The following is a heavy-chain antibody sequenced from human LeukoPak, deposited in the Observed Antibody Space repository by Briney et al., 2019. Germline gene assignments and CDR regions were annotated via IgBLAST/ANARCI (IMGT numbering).Heavy chain of an antibody. CDR3: ARRDSSSSN. CDR2: IYSSGSA. D-gene: IGHD6-6*01. J-gene: IGHJ4*02. CDR1: GDSISSSSYY. V-gene: IGHV4-39*07. Sequence: SETLSLTCTVSGDSISSSSYYWGWIRQPPGKGLEWIGSIYSSGSAYYNPSLKSRVTISVDTSKNQFSLKLSSVTAADTAVYYCARRDSSSSNWGQGTLVTVSS.